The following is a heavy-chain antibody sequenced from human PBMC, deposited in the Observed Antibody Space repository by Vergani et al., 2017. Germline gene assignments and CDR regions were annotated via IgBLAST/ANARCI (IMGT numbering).Heavy chain of an antibody. Sequence: EVQLVESGGGLVQPGGSLRLSCAVSGFNFSPYSFQWVRRAPGKGLVWVSRINTDGSETKFADSVKGRFTMSRNNDKNTVYLQMERLRVEDTATYYCARLGLRFAKFYYMDVWGRGTTVSVSS. CDR3: ARLGLRFAKFYYMDV. D-gene: IGHD4-17*01. CDR2: INTDGSET. V-gene: IGHV3-74*03. CDR1: GFNFSPYS. J-gene: IGHJ6*03.